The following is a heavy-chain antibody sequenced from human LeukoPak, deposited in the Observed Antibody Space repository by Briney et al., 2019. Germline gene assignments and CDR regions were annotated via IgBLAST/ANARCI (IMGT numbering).Heavy chain of an antibody. CDR1: GYTLTELS. V-gene: IGHV1-24*01. CDR2: FDPEDGET. Sequence: ASVKVSCKVSGYTLTELSMHWVRQAPGKGLEWMGGFDPEDGETIYAQKFQGRVTMTEDTPTDTAYMELSSLRSEDTAVYYCATDQGAVAGFDYWGQGTLVTVSS. D-gene: IGHD6-19*01. J-gene: IGHJ4*02. CDR3: ATDQGAVAGFDY.